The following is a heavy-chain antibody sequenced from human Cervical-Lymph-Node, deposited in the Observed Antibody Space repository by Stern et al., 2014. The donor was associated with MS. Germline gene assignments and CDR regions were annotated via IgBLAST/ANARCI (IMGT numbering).Heavy chain of an antibody. CDR2: ISASGGST. CDR1: GLTFSNYA. V-gene: IGHV3-23*04. CDR3: AKDSFEGYYFDF. J-gene: IGHJ4*02. Sequence: VQLVKSGGGLVQPGGALRLSCAVSGLTFSNYAMTWVRQAPGKGLEWVSAISASGGSTSYTDSVKGRFAISRDTSKSTLHLQMNSLRADDTAVYYCAKDSFEGYYFDFWGQGTLVAVSS.